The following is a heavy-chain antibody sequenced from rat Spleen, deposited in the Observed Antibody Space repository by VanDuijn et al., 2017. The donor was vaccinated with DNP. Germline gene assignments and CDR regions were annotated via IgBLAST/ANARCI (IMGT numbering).Heavy chain of an antibody. D-gene: IGHD1-4*01. CDR3: AQGTTRVPWDA. CDR2: ITSSGGST. CDR1: GFTFNYYW. Sequence: EVQLVESGGDLVQPGRSLKLSCVASGFTFNYYWMTWIRQVPGKGLEWVASITSSGGSTYYRDSVKGRFTISRDDAKSGLYLQMNSLKSEDTATYYCAQGTTRVPWDAWGQGTSVTVSS. J-gene: IGHJ4*01. V-gene: IGHV5-31*01.